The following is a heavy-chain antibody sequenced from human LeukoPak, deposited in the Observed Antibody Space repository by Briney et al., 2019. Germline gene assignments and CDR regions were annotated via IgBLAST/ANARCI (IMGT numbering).Heavy chain of an antibody. CDR1: GFTFSTYI. D-gene: IGHD1-26*01. CDR3: ASIVGATNAFDI. CDR2: ISSGSSYI. J-gene: IGHJ3*02. V-gene: IGHV3-21*01. Sequence: GGSLRLSCAASGFTFSTYIMNWVRQAPGKGLEWVSSISSGSSYIFYADSVKGRFTISRDNAKNSLYLQMNSLRAEDTAVYYCASIVGATNAFDIWGQGTMVTVSS.